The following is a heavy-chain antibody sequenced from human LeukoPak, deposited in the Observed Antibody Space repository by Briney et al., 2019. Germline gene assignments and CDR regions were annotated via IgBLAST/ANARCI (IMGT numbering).Heavy chain of an antibody. CDR3: ARVNWDYVDVVARRDYYYYMDV. CDR1: GFTFSSYE. D-gene: IGHD5-12*01. V-gene: IGHV3-48*03. CDR2: ISSSGSTI. J-gene: IGHJ6*03. Sequence: GGSLRLSCAASGFTFSSYEMNWVRQAPGKGLEWVSYISSSGSTIYYADSVKGRFTISRDNAKNSLYLQMNSLRAEDTAVYYCARVNWDYVDVVARRDYYYYMDVWGKGTTVTVSS.